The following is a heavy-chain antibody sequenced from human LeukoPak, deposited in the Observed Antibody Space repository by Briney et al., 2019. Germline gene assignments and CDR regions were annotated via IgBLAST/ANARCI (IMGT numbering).Heavy chain of an antibody. D-gene: IGHD3-10*01. J-gene: IGHJ4*02. CDR1: GGSFGGYY. CDR2: INHSGST. V-gene: IGHV4-34*01. CDR3: ARAAHYSGTSDQYSGGWYYFDF. Sequence: SETLSLTCAVYGGSFGGYYWSWIRQPPGKGLEWIGEINHSGSTNYNPSLKSRVTISVDMSRKHFFLDLSSVTAADTAVYYCARAAHYSGTSDQYSGGWYYFDFWGQGTLVTVSS.